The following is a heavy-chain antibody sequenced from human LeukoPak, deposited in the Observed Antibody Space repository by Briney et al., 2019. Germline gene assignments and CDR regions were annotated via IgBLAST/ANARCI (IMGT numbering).Heavy chain of an antibody. CDR3: ARRDYGDHSAFDI. J-gene: IGHJ3*02. D-gene: IGHD4-17*01. V-gene: IGHV3-23*01. Sequence: PGGSLRLSCAASGFTFSSYAMSWVRQAPGKGLEWVSAISGSGGSTYYADSVKGRFTISRDNSKNTLYLQMNSLRAEDMAVYYCARRDYGDHSAFDIWGQGTMVTVSS. CDR2: ISGSGGST. CDR1: GFTFSSYA.